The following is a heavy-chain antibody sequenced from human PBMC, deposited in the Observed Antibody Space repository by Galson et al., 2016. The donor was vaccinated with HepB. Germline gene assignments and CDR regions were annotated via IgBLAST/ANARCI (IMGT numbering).Heavy chain of an antibody. Sequence: SVKVSCKGIAFTFTSYGTSWVRQAPGQGLEWIGWISAHNGNTKYAQKFQGRVTMTTDTSTSTAYMELRSLRSGDTAVYYRARDSPDGNPMWGGDYWGQGTLVTVSS. CDR3: ARDSPDGNPMWGGDY. J-gene: IGHJ4*02. CDR1: AFTFTSYG. D-gene: IGHD3-16*01. V-gene: IGHV1-18*04. CDR2: ISAHNGNT.